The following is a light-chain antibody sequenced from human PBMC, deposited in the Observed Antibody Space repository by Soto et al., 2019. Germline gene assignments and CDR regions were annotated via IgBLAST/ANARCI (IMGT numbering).Light chain of an antibody. CDR3: SSYAGSNNLV. Sequence: QSVLTQPPSASGSPGQSVTISCTGTSSDVGGYNYVSWYQQNPGKAPKLVIYEVSKRPSGVPDRFSGSKSGNTASLTVSGLQAEDEADYYCSSYAGSNNLVFGGGTKLTVL. CDR2: EVS. J-gene: IGLJ2*01. CDR1: SSDVGGYNY. V-gene: IGLV2-8*01.